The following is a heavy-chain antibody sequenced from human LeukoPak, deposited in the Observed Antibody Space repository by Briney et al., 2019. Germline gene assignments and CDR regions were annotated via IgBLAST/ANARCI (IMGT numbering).Heavy chain of an antibody. J-gene: IGHJ4*02. Sequence: ASVKVSCKASGYTFTSYGISWVRQAPGQGLEWMGWISAYNGNTNYAQKLQGRVTMTTDTSTSTAYMELRSLRSDDTAVYYCARVSWAQYEGYYFDYWGQGTLVTVSS. CDR3: ARVSWAQYEGYYFDY. V-gene: IGHV1-18*01. D-gene: IGHD4-11*01. CDR2: ISAYNGNT. CDR1: GYTFTSYG.